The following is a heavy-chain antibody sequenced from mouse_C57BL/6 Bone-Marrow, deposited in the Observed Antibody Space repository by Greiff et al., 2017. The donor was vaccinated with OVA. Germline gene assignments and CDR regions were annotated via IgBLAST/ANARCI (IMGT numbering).Heavy chain of an antibody. Sequence: EVQLQQSGADLVKPGGSLKLSCAASGFTFSSYGMPWVRQTPDKRLEWVAIISSGGSYTYYPDSVKGRSTISSDTAKNTLYMQMSSLKSEDTAMYYGARRDYYSNYNYYAMDYWGQGTSVTVSA. J-gene: IGHJ4*01. CDR2: ISSGGSYT. CDR1: GFTFSSYG. D-gene: IGHD2-5*01. CDR3: ARRDYYSNYNYYAMDY. V-gene: IGHV5-6*01.